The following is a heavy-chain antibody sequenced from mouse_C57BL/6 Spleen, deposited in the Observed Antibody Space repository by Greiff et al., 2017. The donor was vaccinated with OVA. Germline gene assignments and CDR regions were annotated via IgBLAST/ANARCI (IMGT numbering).Heavy chain of an antibody. CDR2: IHPNSGST. CDR3: ARSGGCYPYWYCDV. J-gene: IGHJ1*03. Sequence: QVQLQQSGAELVKPGASVKLSCKASGYTFTSYWMHWVKQRPGQGLEWIGMIHPNSGSTNYNEKFKSKATLTVDKSSSTAYMQLSSLTSEDSAVYYCARSGGCYPYWYCDVWGTGTTVTVSS. V-gene: IGHV1-64*01. D-gene: IGHD1-1*02. CDR1: GYTFTSYW.